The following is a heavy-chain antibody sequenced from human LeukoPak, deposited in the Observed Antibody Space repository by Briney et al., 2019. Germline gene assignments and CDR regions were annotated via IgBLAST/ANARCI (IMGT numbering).Heavy chain of an antibody. CDR3: ARAYGDKDAFDI. CDR2: ISYDGSNK. Sequence: GGSLRLSCAASGFTFSSYGMHWVRQAPGKGLEWVAVISYDGSNKYYADSVKGRFTISRDNSKNTLYLQMNSLRAEDTAVYYCARAYGDKDAFDIWGQGTMVTVSS. D-gene: IGHD4-23*01. V-gene: IGHV3-30*03. CDR1: GFTFSSYG. J-gene: IGHJ3*02.